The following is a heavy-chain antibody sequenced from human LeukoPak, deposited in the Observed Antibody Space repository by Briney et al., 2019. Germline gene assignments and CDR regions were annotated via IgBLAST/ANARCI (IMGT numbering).Heavy chain of an antibody. D-gene: IGHD4-23*01. Sequence: GGSLRLSCAASGFTFSSYWMTWVRQAPGKGLEWVANIGEDGSEKYYVDSVKGRFTISRDNAKNSLYLQVNSLRAEDTAVYYCARTYGGNSAYWYFDLWGRGTLVTVSS. V-gene: IGHV3-7*01. CDR2: IGEDGSEK. J-gene: IGHJ2*01. CDR1: GFTFSSYW. CDR3: ARTYGGNSAYWYFDL.